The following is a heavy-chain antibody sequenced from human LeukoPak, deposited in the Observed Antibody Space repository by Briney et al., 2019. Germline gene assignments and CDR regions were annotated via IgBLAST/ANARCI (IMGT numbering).Heavy chain of an antibody. CDR2: INHNGNVN. V-gene: IGHV3-7*03. CDR3: AKRRGAVVVTYYFDY. D-gene: IGHD2-21*02. Sequence: GGSLRLSCAASGFTFSSYWMNWARQAPGKGLEWVASINHNGNVNYYVDSVKGRFTISRDNAKNSLYLQMSNLRAEDTAVYFCAKRRGAVVVTYYFDYWGQGTLVTVSS. CDR1: GFTFSSYW. J-gene: IGHJ4*02.